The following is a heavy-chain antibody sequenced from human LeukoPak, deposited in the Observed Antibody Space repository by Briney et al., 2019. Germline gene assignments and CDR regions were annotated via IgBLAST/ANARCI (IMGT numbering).Heavy chain of an antibody. J-gene: IGHJ4*02. CDR3: ARWGNDYSQFDS. V-gene: IGHV3-23*01. CDR2: VSGSGDNT. CDR1: GFTFNNYA. D-gene: IGHD4-11*01. Sequence: GGSLRLSCAASGFTFNNYAMTWVRQAPGKGLGWVSVVSGSGDNTNYADSVKGRFTISRDNSKNTLFLQMNSLRTEDTAVYFCARWGNDYSQFDSWGQGSLVTV.